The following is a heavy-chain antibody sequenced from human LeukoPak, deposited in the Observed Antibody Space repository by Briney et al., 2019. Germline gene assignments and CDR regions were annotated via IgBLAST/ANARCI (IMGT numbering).Heavy chain of an antibody. CDR2: IATDGSST. D-gene: IGHD4-23*01. Sequence: GGSLRLSCAASGFTFSSYWMHWVRQVPGKGLVWVSRIATDGSSTTYADYVKGRFTISRDNAENALYLQMNSLRAEDTAVYYCARDKYGGNSNAFDIWGQGTLVTVSS. CDR3: ARDKYGGNSNAFDI. J-gene: IGHJ3*02. V-gene: IGHV3-74*01. CDR1: GFTFSSYW.